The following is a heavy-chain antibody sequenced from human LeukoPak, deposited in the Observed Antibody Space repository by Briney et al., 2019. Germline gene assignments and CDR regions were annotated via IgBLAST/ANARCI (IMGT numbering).Heavy chain of an antibody. CDR2: FNPEDGET. D-gene: IGHD2-2*01. CDR3: ATGNPHIVVVPAATWDYYFDY. J-gene: IGHJ4*02. V-gene: IGHV1-24*01. CDR1: GYTLTEFS. Sequence: ASVKVSCKVSGYTLTEFSMHWLRQAPGKGLEWMGGFNPEDGETIYAQKFQGRVTMTEDTSTDTAYMELSSLRSEDTAVYYCATGNPHIVVVPAATWDYYFDYWGQGTLVTVSS.